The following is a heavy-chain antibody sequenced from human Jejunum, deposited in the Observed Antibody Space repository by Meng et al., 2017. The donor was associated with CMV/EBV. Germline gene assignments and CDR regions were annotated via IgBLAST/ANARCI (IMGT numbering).Heavy chain of an antibody. Sequence: QLPRPESGPGLVTSSETLSLTCFVSASSIRGYDRSWLRQAAGKGLEWIGRIYTSGSTHYNPSLKSRLTMSVDLSNNQISLKLRSVTAADTAVYYCARESGSYYWFDPWGQGTLVTVSS. V-gene: IGHV4-4*07. J-gene: IGHJ5*02. CDR1: ASSIRGYD. CDR3: ARESGSYYWFDP. D-gene: IGHD1-26*01. CDR2: IYTSGST.